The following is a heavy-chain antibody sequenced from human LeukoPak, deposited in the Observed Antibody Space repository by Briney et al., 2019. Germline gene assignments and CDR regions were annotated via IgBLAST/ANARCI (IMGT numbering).Heavy chain of an antibody. V-gene: IGHV4-59*08. J-gene: IGHJ4*02. D-gene: IGHD3-22*01. CDR2: IYYSGST. CDR3: ARHGDYYDSSGYNYYFDY. CDR1: GVSISSYY. Sequence: KPSATLSLPCTVSGVSISSYYWSWIRQPPGKGLEWIGNIYYSGSTKYNPSLKSRVTISVDTSKNPFSLKLSSVTAADTAVYYCARHGDYYDSSGYNYYFDYWGQGTLGTVSS.